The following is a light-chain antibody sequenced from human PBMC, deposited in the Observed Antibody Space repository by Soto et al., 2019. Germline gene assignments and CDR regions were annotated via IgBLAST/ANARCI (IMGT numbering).Light chain of an antibody. CDR1: SSDFGGYNY. CDR2: HVS. CDR3: TSFTSDNLYV. J-gene: IGLJ1*01. Sequence: QSVLRQPASVSGSPGHSITISCTGTSSDFGGYNYVSWYQQYPGKVPKLLIYHVSNRPSGVSNRFSGSKSGNTASLTISGLQAEDEADYFCTSFTSDNLYVFGTGTK. V-gene: IGLV2-14*03.